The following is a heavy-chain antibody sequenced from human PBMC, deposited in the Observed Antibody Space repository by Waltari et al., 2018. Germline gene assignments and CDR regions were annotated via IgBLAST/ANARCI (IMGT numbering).Heavy chain of an antibody. V-gene: IGHV3-48*01. CDR3: ARDFWSSGWYYFDY. CDR2: ISSSSSTK. J-gene: IGHJ4*02. D-gene: IGHD6-19*01. Sequence: EVQLVESGGGLVQPGGSLRLSCAASGFTFSSYSMHWVRQAPGKGLEWVSYISSSSSTKYYADSVKGRFTISRDNAKNSLYLQMNSLRAEDTAVYYCARDFWSSGWYYFDYWGQGTLVTVSS. CDR1: GFTFSSYS.